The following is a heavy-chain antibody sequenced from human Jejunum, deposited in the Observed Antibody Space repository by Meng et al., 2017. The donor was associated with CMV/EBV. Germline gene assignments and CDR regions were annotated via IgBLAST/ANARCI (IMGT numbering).Heavy chain of an antibody. CDR2: ISGSGDST. V-gene: IGHV3-23*01. CDR1: GFTFRSYA. Sequence: SGFTFRSYAMSWVRQAPGKGLEWVSVISGSGDSTYYADSVKGRFTISRDNSKNTLYLQMNSLRAEDTAVYYCAKGRGATAAASNYWGQGALVTVSS. CDR3: AKGRGATAAASNY. D-gene: IGHD6-13*01. J-gene: IGHJ4*02.